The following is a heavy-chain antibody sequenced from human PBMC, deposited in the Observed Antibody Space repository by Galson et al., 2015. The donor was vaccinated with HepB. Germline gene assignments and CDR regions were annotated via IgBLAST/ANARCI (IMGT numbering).Heavy chain of an antibody. V-gene: IGHV3-7*03. CDR2: IRTDGSER. D-gene: IGHD3-22*01. CDR3: VRVNSYDGSAYRVFDF. CDR1: AFTFRTYW. Sequence: SLRLSCAASAFTFRTYWMAWVRQAPGQGLEWVASIRTDGSERNYVDSVRGRFTISRDNARSLLYLYMNSVRVDDTAVYYCVRVNSYDGSAYRVFDFWGRGAPVTVSS. J-gene: IGHJ4*02.